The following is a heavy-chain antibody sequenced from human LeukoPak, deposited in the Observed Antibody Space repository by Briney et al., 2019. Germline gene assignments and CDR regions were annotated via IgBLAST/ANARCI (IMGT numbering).Heavy chain of an antibody. D-gene: IGHD5-18*01. CDR3: ARLRDGYSYGAGLSYYYYYMDV. CDR1: GYSISSGYY. J-gene: IGHJ6*03. Sequence: SETLSLTCAVSGYSISSGYYWGWIRQPPGKGLEWIGSIYHSGSTYYNPSLKSRVTISVDTSKNQFSLKLSSVTAADTAVYYCARLRDGYSYGAGLSYYYYYMDVWGKGTTVTVSS. V-gene: IGHV4-38-2*01. CDR2: IYHSGST.